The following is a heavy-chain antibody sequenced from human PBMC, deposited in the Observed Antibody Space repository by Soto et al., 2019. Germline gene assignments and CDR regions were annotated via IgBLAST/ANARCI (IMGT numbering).Heavy chain of an antibody. CDR1: GYIFINYW. Sequence: PGESLKISCKGSGYIFINYWISWVRQMPGKGLEWMGRIDPSQSYGTYSPSFQGHVSISVDKSITTAYLQWNSLKPSDTAIYYCARLGSSDWPDDNWGQGTPVTVSS. D-gene: IGHD3-9*01. V-gene: IGHV5-10-1*01. CDR2: IDPSQSYG. CDR3: ARLGSSDWPDDN. J-gene: IGHJ4*02.